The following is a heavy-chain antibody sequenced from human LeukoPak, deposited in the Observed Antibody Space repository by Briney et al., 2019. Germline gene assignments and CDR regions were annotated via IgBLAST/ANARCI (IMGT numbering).Heavy chain of an antibody. CDR2: IYHSGST. CDR1: GGSISSGGYS. D-gene: IGHD5-24*01. V-gene: IGHV4-30-2*01. CDR3: ARGDGEGLYYFDY. J-gene: IGHJ4*02. Sequence: PSQTLSLTCAVSGGSISSGGYSWSWIRQPPGKGLEWIGYIYHSGSTYYNPSLKSRVTISVDRSKNQFSLKLSSVTAADTAVYYCARGDGEGLYYFDYWGQGTLVTVSS.